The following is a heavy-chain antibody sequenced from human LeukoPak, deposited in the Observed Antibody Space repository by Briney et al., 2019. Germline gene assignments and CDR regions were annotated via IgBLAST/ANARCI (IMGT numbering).Heavy chain of an antibody. CDR2: IKPDGNDK. D-gene: IGHD5-24*01. CDR1: GFTFSSYW. Sequence: PGGSLRLSCVGSGFTFSSYWVNWVRQSPGKGLEWVANIKPDGNDKYYVDSARGRFTVSRDNAKNSAFLQMNSLRAEDTAIYYCTTISAQTFDIWGQGTLVSVSS. CDR3: TTISAQTFDI. J-gene: IGHJ3*02. V-gene: IGHV3-7*01.